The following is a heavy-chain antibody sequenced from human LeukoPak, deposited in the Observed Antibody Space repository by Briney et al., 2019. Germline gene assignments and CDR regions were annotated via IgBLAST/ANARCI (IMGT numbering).Heavy chain of an antibody. CDR1: GFTFSSYW. Sequence: GGSLRLSCAASGFTFSSYWMSWVRQAPGKGLEWVANIKQDGSEKYYVDSVKGRFTISRDNAKNSLYLQMNSLRAEDTAVYYCARVAGTTSSVYAFDIWGQGTMVTVSS. CDR3: ARVAGTTSSVYAFDI. J-gene: IGHJ3*02. V-gene: IGHV3-7*01. CDR2: IKQDGSEK. D-gene: IGHD1-1*01.